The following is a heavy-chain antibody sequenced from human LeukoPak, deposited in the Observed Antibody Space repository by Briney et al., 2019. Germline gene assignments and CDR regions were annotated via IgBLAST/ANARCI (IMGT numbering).Heavy chain of an antibody. CDR1: GFTFSSYS. D-gene: IGHD3-10*02. Sequence: GGSLRLSCAASGFTFSSYSMNWVRQAPGKGPEWVSSISSSSSYIYYADSVKGRFTISRDNAKNSLYLQMNSPRAEDTAVYYCAELGITMIGGVWGKGTTVTISS. J-gene: IGHJ6*04. CDR2: ISSSSSYI. V-gene: IGHV3-21*01. CDR3: AELGITMIGGV.